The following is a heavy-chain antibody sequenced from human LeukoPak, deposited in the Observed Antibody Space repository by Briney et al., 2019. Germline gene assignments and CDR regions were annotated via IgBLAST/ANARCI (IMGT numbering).Heavy chain of an antibody. CDR2: INPSGSST. CDR1: GYTFTGYY. J-gene: IGHJ4*02. V-gene: IGHV1-46*03. CDR3: ARAPYGDHFDY. D-gene: IGHD4-17*01. Sequence: ASVKVSCKASGYTFTGYYMHWVRQAPGQGLEWMGIINPSGSSTSYAQKFPGRVTMTRDTSTSTVYMDLSSLRSEDTAVYYCARAPYGDHFDYWGQGNLVTVSS.